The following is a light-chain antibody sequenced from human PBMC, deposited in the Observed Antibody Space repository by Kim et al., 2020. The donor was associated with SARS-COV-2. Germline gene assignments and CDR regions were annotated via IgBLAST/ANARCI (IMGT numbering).Light chain of an antibody. V-gene: IGKV1-27*01. J-gene: IGKJ1*01. Sequence: RVTRTCRASQDIANSLAWYQQKPGKVPQVLSYAAATLQSGVPSRFSGSGSGTEFTLTIGSLQTEDVATYYCQKYNSAPWTFGPGTKVDI. CDR3: QKYNSAPWT. CDR2: AAA. CDR1: QDIANS.